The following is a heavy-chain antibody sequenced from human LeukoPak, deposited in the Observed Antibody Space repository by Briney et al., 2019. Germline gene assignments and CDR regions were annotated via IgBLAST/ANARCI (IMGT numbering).Heavy chain of an antibody. CDR1: GSTFRNYV. J-gene: IGHJ4*02. Sequence: GGSLRLSCAASGSTFRNYVIHWVRQAPGKGLEWVAVTSSDLNVKLYADSVKGRFTISRDNSRSTLYLQMNSLRPEDTAIYYCAREGYYGSGSPPSLYFDYWGQGTLVTVSS. D-gene: IGHD3-10*01. CDR2: TSSDLNVK. V-gene: IGHV3-30-3*01. CDR3: AREGYYGSGSPPSLYFDY.